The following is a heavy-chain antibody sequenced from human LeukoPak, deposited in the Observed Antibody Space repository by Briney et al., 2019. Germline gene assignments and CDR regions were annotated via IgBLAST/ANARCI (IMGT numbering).Heavy chain of an antibody. CDR1: GFTFSSYE. CDR2: ISSSGSTI. V-gene: IGHV3-48*03. Sequence: GGSLRLSCAASGFTFSSYEMNWVRQAPGKGLEWVSYISSSGSTIYYADSVKGRFTISRDNAKNSLYLQMNSLRAEDTAVYYCATLGRITIFGVVADYWGQGTLVTVSS. D-gene: IGHD3-3*01. CDR3: ATLGRITIFGVVADY. J-gene: IGHJ4*02.